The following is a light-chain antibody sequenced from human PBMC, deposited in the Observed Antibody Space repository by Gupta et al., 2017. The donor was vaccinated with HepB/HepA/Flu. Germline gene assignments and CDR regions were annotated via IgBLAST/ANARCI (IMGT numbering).Light chain of an antibody. J-gene: IGLJ1*01. Sequence: QPILPQPPPVSAPPGQKVTISCSGSSSNIGSASVSWYQQVPGTAPKLVIYENTKRHSGIPGRFSGSKSGTSATLIITGLQTGDEAHYYCSTCDRSGTAFVFGTGTKVTVL. CDR3: STCDRSGTAFV. CDR1: SSNIGSAS. V-gene: IGLV1-51*02. CDR2: ENT.